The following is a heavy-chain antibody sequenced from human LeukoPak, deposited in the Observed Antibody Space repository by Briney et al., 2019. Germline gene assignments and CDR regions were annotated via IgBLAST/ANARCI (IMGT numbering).Heavy chain of an antibody. CDR1: GFTFSSYA. CDR3: AKDKWELRGPDLLEI. D-gene: IGHD1-26*01. J-gene: IGHJ3*02. V-gene: IGHV3-23*01. Sequence: GGSLRLSCAASGFTFSSYAMSWVRQAPGKGLEGVSGISSSGDWTYYADSVKGRFTISRDNSKNTLYLQMSSLRAGDTATYYCAKDKWELRGPDLLEIWGQGTMVTVSS. CDR2: ISSSGDWT.